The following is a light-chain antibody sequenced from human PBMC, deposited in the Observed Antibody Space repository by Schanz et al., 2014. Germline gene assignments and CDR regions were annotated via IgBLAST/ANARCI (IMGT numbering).Light chain of an antibody. V-gene: IGLV2-11*01. CDR3: CSYAGSCVV. Sequence: QSALTQPRSVSGSPGQSVTISCTGTSSDVGAYDYVSWYQQHPGKAPKLMIYEVTKRPSGVPDRFSGSKSGNTASLTVSGLQAEDEADYYCCSYAGSCVVFGGGTKLTVL. J-gene: IGLJ2*01. CDR1: SSDVGAYDY. CDR2: EVT.